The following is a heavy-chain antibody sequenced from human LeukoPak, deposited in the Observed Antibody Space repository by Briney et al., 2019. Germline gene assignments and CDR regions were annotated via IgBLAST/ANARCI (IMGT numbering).Heavy chain of an antibody. V-gene: IGHV1-58*01. D-gene: IGHD3-10*01. CDR3: AADPTYYYGSGTYYKAPSLGY. Sequence: ASVKVSCKASGFTFIRSAVQWARQARGQRLEWIGWIVVGRGNTNYAQKFQERVTITRDMSTNTAYLQLSSLRSEDTAVYYCAADPTYYYGSGTYYKAPSLGYWGQGTLVTVSS. J-gene: IGHJ4*02. CDR2: IVVGRGNT. CDR1: GFTFIRSA.